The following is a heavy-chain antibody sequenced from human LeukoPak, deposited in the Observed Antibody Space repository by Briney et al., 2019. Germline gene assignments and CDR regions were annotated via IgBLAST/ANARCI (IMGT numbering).Heavy chain of an antibody. CDR1: GFTFSSYL. CDR3: ARDGSGSCYDY. CDR2: IKQDGSEK. D-gene: IGHD3-10*01. J-gene: IGHJ4*02. V-gene: IGHV3-7*01. Sequence: GGSLRLSCAASGFTFSSYLMSWVRQAPGKGLEWVANIKQDGSEKYYVDSVKGRFTISRDNAKNSLYLQMNSLRAEDTAVYYCARDGSGSCYDYWGQGTLVTVSS.